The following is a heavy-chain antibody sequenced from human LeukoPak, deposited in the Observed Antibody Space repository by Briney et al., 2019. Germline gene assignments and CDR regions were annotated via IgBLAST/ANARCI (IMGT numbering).Heavy chain of an antibody. J-gene: IGHJ4*02. CDR2: IWYDGSNK. Sequence: GGSLRLSCAASGFTFSSYGMHWVRQAPGKGLEWVAVIWYDGSNKYYADSVKGRFTISRDNSKNTLYLQMNSLRAEDTAVYYCARDGTPWAEEYKLLYHFDYWGQGTLVTVSS. CDR3: ARDGTPWAEEYKLLYHFDY. V-gene: IGHV3-33*01. D-gene: IGHD2-2*02. CDR1: GFTFSSYG.